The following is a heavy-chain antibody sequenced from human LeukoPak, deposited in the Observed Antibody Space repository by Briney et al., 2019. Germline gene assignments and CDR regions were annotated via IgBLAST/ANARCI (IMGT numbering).Heavy chain of an antibody. CDR2: IYYSGST. CDR1: GGSISSGGYY. V-gene: IGHV4-31*03. CDR3: ASFSKNWNYLTGSDY. Sequence: SETLSLTCTVSGGSISSGGYYWSWIRQHPGKGLEWIGYIYYSGSTYYNPSLKSRVTISVDTSKNQFSLKLSSVTAADTAVYYCASFSKNWNYLTGSDYWGQGTLVTVSS. J-gene: IGHJ4*02. D-gene: IGHD1-7*01.